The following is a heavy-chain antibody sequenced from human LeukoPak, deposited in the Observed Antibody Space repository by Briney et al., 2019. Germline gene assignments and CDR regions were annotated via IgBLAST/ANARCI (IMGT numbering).Heavy chain of an antibody. J-gene: IGHJ5*02. CDR2: IKPSGGST. CDR3: ARDRGYCSSTSCYTWYNWFDP. CDR1: GYTFTGYY. D-gene: IGHD2-2*02. V-gene: IGHV1-46*01. Sequence: GGSATVSCKASGYTFTGYYMHWVRQAPGQGLEWRGIIKPSGGSTSYAQNFQGRVTMTRDMSTTTVYMELSSLRSEDTAVYYCARDRGYCSSTSCYTWYNWFDPWGQGALVTVSS.